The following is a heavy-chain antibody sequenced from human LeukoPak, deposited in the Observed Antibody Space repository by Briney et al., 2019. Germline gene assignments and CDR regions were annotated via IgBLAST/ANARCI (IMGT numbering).Heavy chain of an antibody. V-gene: IGHV5-51*01. CDR1: GYSFTSYW. CDR3: ARHVGPYYYDSSGYFYPQA. Sequence: GESLKISCKGSGYSFTSYWIGWVRQMPGKGLEWMGIIYPGDSDTRYSPSFQGQVTISADKSISTAYLQWSSLKASDTAMYYCARHVGPYYYDSSGYFYPQARGQGTLVTVSS. CDR2: IYPGDSDT. J-gene: IGHJ4*02. D-gene: IGHD3-22*01.